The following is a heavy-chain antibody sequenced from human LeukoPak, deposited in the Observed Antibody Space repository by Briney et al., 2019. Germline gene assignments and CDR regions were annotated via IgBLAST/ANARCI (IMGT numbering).Heavy chain of an antibody. D-gene: IGHD2-2*01. CDR1: GGSISSGGYS. J-gene: IGHJ3*02. CDR3: ARAIGYCSSTSGYVDAFDI. V-gene: IGHV4-30-2*01. CDR2: IYHSGST. Sequence: SETLSLTCAVSGGSISSGGYSWSWIRQPPGRGLEWIGYIYHSGSTYYNPSLKSRVTISVDRSKNQFSLKLSSVTAAGTAVYYCARAIGYCSSTSGYVDAFDIWGQGTMVTVSS.